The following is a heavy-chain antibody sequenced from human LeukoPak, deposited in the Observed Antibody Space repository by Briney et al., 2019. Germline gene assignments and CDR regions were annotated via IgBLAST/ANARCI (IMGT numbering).Heavy chain of an antibody. CDR2: ISWNSGSI. V-gene: IGHV3-9*01. CDR3: AKGLTRGTGAFDI. J-gene: IGHJ3*02. Sequence: PGRSLRLSCAASGFTFDDYAMHWDRQAPGKGLEWVSGISWNSGSIGYADSVKGRFTISRDNAKNSLYLQMNSLRAEDTALYYCAKGLTRGTGAFDIWGQGTMVTVSS. D-gene: IGHD1-14*01. CDR1: GFTFDDYA.